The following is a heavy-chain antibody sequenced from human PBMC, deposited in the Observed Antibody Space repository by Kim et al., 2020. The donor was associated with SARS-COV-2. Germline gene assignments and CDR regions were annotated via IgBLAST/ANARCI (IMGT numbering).Heavy chain of an antibody. CDR1: GGSISSSNW. CDR2: IYHSGST. D-gene: IGHD3-3*01. CDR3: ARGVWSGYYGKGQDYYYGMDV. V-gene: IGHV4-4*02. J-gene: IGHJ6*02. Sequence: SETLSLTCAVSGGSISSSNWWSWIRQPPGKGLEWIGEIYHSGSTNYNPSLKSRVTISVDKSKNQFSLKLSSVTAADTAVYYCARGVWSGYYGKGQDYYYGMDVWGQGTTVTVSS.